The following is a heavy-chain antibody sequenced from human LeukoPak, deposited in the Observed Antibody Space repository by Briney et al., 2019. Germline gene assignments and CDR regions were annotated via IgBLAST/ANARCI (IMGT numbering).Heavy chain of an antibody. CDR1: GFTFSSYA. J-gene: IGHJ4*02. CDR2: ITYDGSNK. CDR3: AGGPFYDFWSGYPHSMPSDY. V-gene: IGHV3-30-3*01. D-gene: IGHD3-3*01. Sequence: PGGSLRLSCAASGFTFSSYAMHWVRQAPGKGLEWVAVITYDGSNKYYADSVKGRFTISRDNSKNTLYLQMNSLRAEDTAVYYCAGGPFYDFWSGYPHSMPSDYWGQGTLVTVSS.